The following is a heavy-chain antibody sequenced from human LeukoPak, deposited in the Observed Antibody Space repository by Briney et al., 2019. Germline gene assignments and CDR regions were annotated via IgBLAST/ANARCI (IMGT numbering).Heavy chain of an antibody. CDR2: IYYSGST. D-gene: IGHD3-22*01. Sequence: SETLSLTCTVSGGSISSSSNYWGWIRQPPGKGLEWIGSIYYSGSTYYNPSLKSRVTISVDTSKNQFSLKLSSVTAADTAVYYCARQSGYYSVDAFDIWGQGTMVTVSS. V-gene: IGHV4-39*01. J-gene: IGHJ3*02. CDR1: GGSISSSSNY. CDR3: ARQSGYYSVDAFDI.